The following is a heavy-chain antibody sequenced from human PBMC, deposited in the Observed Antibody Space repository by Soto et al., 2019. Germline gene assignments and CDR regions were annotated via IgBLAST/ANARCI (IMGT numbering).Heavy chain of an antibody. J-gene: IGHJ3*02. Sequence: EVQLVESGGGLVKPGGSLRLSCAASGFTFSSYSMNWVRQAPGKGLEWVSSISSSSSYIYYADSVKGRFTISRDNAKNSLELQMNSLRAEDKAVYYCARGPPIVVGPPQIVRKDDAFDIWGQGTMVTVSS. D-gene: IGHD2-2*01. CDR2: ISSSSSYI. CDR3: ARGPPIVVGPPQIVRKDDAFDI. CDR1: GFTFSSYS. V-gene: IGHV3-21*01.